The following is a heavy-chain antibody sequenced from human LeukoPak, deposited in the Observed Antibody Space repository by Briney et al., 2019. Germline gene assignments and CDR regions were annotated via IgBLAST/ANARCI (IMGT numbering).Heavy chain of an antibody. V-gene: IGHV4-30-4*01. Sequence: SQTLSLTCTVSGGSISSGNYYWSWIRQPPGKGLEWIGYIYYSGGTYYNPSLKSRVTISVDTSKNQFSLKLSSVTAADTAVYYCARVGGHYGSGSYVLAFDIWGQGTMVTVSS. CDR2: IYYSGGT. CDR1: GGSISSGNYY. J-gene: IGHJ3*02. CDR3: ARVGGHYGSGSYVLAFDI. D-gene: IGHD3-10*01.